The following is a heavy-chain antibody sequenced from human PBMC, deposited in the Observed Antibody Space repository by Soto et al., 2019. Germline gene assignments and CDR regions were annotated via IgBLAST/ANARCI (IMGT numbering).Heavy chain of an antibody. J-gene: IGHJ4*02. V-gene: IGHV3-23*01. Sequence: PGGSLRLSCVGSGFTFSSHAVNWVRQAPGKGLECVSSITNTGGSTYYADSVKGRFIISRDNSKNTVYLQMNSLRAEDTAVYYCARDGYSGGEFDYWGQGTLVTVSS. CDR2: ITNTGGST. CDR3: ARDGYSGGEFDY. D-gene: IGHD3-16*01. CDR1: GFTFSSHA.